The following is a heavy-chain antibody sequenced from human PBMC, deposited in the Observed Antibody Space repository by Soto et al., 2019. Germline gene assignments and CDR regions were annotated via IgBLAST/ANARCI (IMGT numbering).Heavy chain of an antibody. Sequence: QVQLRESGPGLVKPSQTLSLTCSVSGAAVAGGSYYWRWVRQPPGKGLEWIGYIPSRGRPFYNPSLPSRGTISADTSKNQLSLPLTSVTAADTAVYYCARDTYSGYDFGLWGQGTLVTVSS. J-gene: IGHJ5*02. V-gene: IGHV4-30-4*01. CDR3: ARDTYSGYDFGL. D-gene: IGHD5-12*01. CDR2: IPSRGRP. CDR1: GAAVAGGSYY.